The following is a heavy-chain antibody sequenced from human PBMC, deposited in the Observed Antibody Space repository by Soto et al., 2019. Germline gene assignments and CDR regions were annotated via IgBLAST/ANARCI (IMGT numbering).Heavy chain of an antibody. J-gene: IGHJ5*02. D-gene: IGHD3-22*01. CDR2: MYFGGSF. V-gene: IGHV4-59*02. Sequence: SETLSLTCNVSGPSVSHGYWSWIRQPPGKGLEWIGFMYFGGSFNYNPSLTSRATISVETSKNQFSMKLTSVTASDTAVYYCARSYYDSTGFAVDPWGQGTLVTVSS. CDR1: GPSVSHGY. CDR3: ARSYYDSTGFAVDP.